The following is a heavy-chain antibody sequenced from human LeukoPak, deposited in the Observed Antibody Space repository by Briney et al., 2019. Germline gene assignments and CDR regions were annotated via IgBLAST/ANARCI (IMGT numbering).Heavy chain of an antibody. Sequence: ASVKVSCKASGYTFTGYYIHWVRQAPGQGLEWMGWINPDSGGTNYAQKFQGRVTMTRDTSASTAYMELSSLRSEDMAVYYCARDSRARHMYFDYWGQGTLVTVSS. CDR1: GYTFTGYY. CDR3: ARDSRARHMYFDY. CDR2: INPDSGGT. V-gene: IGHV1-2*02. J-gene: IGHJ4*02.